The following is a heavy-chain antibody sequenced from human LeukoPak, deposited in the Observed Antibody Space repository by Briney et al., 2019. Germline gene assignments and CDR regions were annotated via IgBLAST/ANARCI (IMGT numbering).Heavy chain of an antibody. CDR3: ARRHGRCSDGSCYYPDY. Sequence: VASVKVSCKASGYTFTSYDINWVRQATGQGLEWMGWMNPSSGNTGYAQKFQGRVTMTRNSSITTAYMELSSLRSEDTAVYYCARRHGRCSDGSCYYPDYWGQGTLVTVSS. CDR2: MNPSSGNT. D-gene: IGHD2-15*01. V-gene: IGHV1-8*01. J-gene: IGHJ4*02. CDR1: GYTFTSYD.